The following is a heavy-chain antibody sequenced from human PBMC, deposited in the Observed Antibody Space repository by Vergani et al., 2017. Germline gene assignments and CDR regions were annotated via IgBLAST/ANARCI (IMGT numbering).Heavy chain of an antibody. D-gene: IGHD4-17*01. J-gene: IGHJ4*02. CDR1: GFTFSSYA. CDR2: ISYDGSNK. Sequence: QVQLVESGGGVVQPGRSLRLSCAASGFTFSSYAMHWVRQAPGKGLEWVAVISYDGSNKYYADSVKGRFTISRDNSKNTLYLQMNSLRAEDTAVYYCARDSETVTLDYWGQGTLGTVSS. CDR3: ARDSETVTLDY. V-gene: IGHV3-30*04.